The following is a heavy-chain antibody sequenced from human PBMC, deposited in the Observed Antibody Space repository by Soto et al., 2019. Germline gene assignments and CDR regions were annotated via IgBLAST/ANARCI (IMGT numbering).Heavy chain of an antibody. D-gene: IGHD6-13*01. J-gene: IGHJ5*02. CDR3: ARAPRSSWYAP. CDR2: ISAYNGNT. V-gene: IGHV1-18*01. CDR1: GGTFTNYA. Sequence: GASVKVSCKTFGGTFTNYAITWVRQAPGQGLEWMGWISAYNGNTNYAQKLQGRVTMTTDTSTSTAYMELRSLRSDDTAVYYCARAPRSSWYAPWGQGTLVTVSS.